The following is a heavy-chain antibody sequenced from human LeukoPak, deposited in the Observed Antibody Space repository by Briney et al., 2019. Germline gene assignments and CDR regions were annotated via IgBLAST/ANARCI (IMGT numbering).Heavy chain of an antibody. Sequence: GASVNVSCKASGGTFSIYAISWVRHAPGPGLGWMGGIIPSFGTANYAQKFQGRVTITTDESTSTAYMELSSLRSEDTTVYYCARERTRDGYTYWGQGTLVTVSS. CDR2: IIPSFGTA. CDR3: ARERTRDGYTY. D-gene: IGHD5-24*01. CDR1: GGTFSIYA. J-gene: IGHJ4*02. V-gene: IGHV1-69*05.